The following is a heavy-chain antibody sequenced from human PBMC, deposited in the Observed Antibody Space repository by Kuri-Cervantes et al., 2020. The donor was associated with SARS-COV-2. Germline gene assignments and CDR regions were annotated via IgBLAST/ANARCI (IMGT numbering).Heavy chain of an antibody. D-gene: IGHD6-6*01. Sequence: GGSLRLSCAASGFTFSDYYMNWVRQAPGKGLEWVSSISSSSTIYYADSVKGRFTISRDNAKNSLYLQMNSLRAEDTAVYYCARASASIAARLVLYYYYYMDVWGKGTTVTVSS. J-gene: IGHJ6*03. CDR3: ARASASIAARLVLYYYYYMDV. CDR1: GFTFSDYY. CDR2: ISSSSTI. V-gene: IGHV3-69-1*01.